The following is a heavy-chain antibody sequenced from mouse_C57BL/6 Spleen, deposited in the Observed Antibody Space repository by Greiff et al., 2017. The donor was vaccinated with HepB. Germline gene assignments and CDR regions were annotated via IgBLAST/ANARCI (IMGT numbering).Heavy chain of an antibody. D-gene: IGHD1-1*01. CDR1: GYTFTSYW. V-gene: IGHV1-53*01. CDR2: INPSNGGT. Sequence: QVQLKQPGTELVKPGASVKLSCKASGYTFTSYWMHWVKQRPGQGLEWIGNINPSNGGTNYNEKFKSKATLTVDKSSSTAYMQLSSLTSEDSAVYYCARDGTTVVATYWYFDVWGTGTTVTVSS. J-gene: IGHJ1*03. CDR3: ARDGTTVVATYWYFDV.